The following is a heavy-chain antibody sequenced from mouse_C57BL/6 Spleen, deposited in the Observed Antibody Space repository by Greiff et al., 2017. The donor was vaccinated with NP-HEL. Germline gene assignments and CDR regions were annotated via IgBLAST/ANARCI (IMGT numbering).Heavy chain of an antibody. CDR2: IDPSDSYT. V-gene: IGHV1-69*01. CDR3: AISEAPFAY. D-gene: IGHD3-1*01. Sequence: QVQLQQPGAELVMPGASVKLSCKASGYTFTSYWMHWVKQRPGQGLEWIGEIDPSDSYTNYNQKFKGKSTLTVDKSSSTAYMQLSSLTSEDSAVYYCAISEAPFAYWGQGTLVTVSA. CDR1: GYTFTSYW. J-gene: IGHJ3*01.